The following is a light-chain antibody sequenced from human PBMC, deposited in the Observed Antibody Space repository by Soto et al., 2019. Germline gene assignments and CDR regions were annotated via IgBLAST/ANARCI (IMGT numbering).Light chain of an antibody. V-gene: IGLV4-69*01. J-gene: IGLJ2*01. CDR3: RTWGTGIVV. CDR2: LNSDGSH. CDR1: SGHSSNA. Sequence: QPVLTQSPSASASLGASVKLTCTLSSGHSSNAIAWHQQQPEKGPRYLMKLNSDGSHSKGDGIPDRFSGSSSGAERYLTISSLQSEDEADYYCRTWGTGIVVFGGGTKLTVL.